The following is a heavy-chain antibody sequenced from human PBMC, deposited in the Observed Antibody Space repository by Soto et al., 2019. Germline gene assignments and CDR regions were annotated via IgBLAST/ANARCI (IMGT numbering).Heavy chain of an antibody. D-gene: IGHD3-10*01. CDR3: ARANSITMVRGMDV. CDR1: GGSISSGGYY. CDR2: IYYSGST. J-gene: IGHJ6*02. Sequence: QVQLQESGPGLVKPSQTLSLTCTVSGGSISSGGYYWSWIRQHPGKGLEWIGYIYYSGSTYYNPSLKSRVAISVDTSKNQFSLKLSSVTAADTAVYYCARANSITMVRGMDVWGQGTTVTVSS. V-gene: IGHV4-31*03.